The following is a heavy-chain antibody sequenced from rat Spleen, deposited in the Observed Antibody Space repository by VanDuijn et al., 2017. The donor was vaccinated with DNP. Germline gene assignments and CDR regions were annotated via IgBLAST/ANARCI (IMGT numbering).Heavy chain of an antibody. CDR1: GFTFSDYN. CDR3: GTYNSGYD. J-gene: IGHJ2*01. D-gene: IGHD4-3*01. CDR2: ITSSGGST. Sequence: EVQLVDSGGTLVQPGRSLKLSCAASGFTFSDYNMAWVRQVPGKGLEWVAAITSSGGSTYYPDSVKGRFTISRDNAKSTLYLQMDSLRSEDTATYYCGTYNSGYDWGQGVMVTVSS. V-gene: IGHV5-27*01.